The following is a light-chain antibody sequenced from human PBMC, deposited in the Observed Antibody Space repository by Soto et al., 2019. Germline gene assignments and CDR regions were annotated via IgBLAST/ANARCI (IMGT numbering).Light chain of an antibody. CDR1: QNIGTS. CDR2: DAS. Sequence: IVLSHSPAALSLSQEHRAALSCLASQNIGTSLVWSQQKPGQSPRLLIYDASHRATGVPARFSGSGSGTDFTLTTSGLEPEDFAVYYCQQRSVWPIPFVQGTLLEIK. CDR3: QQRSVWPIP. J-gene: IGKJ5*01. V-gene: IGKV3-11*01.